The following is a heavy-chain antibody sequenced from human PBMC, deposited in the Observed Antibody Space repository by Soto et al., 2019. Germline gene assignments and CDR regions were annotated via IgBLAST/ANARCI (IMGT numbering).Heavy chain of an antibody. V-gene: IGHV3-30-3*01. CDR1: GFTFSSYA. Sequence: SGGSLRLSCAASGFTFSSYAMHWVRQAPGKGLEWVAVISYDGSNKYYADSVKGRFTISRDNSKNTLYLQMNSLRAEDTAVYYCAREPPMIVVVTKFDYWGQGTLVTVSS. D-gene: IGHD3-22*01. CDR3: AREPPMIVVVTKFDY. J-gene: IGHJ4*02. CDR2: ISYDGSNK.